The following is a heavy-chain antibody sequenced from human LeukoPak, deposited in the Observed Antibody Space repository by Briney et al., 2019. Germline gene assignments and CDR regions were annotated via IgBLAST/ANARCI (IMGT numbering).Heavy chain of an antibody. CDR1: GFTFSSYS. J-gene: IGHJ3*02. V-gene: IGHV3-21*01. CDR2: ISSSSSYI. CDR3: ARGGITMIVVVITGAFDI. Sequence: PGGSLRLSCAASGFTFSSYSMNWVRQAPGKGLEWVSSISSSSSYIYYADSVKGRFTISRDNAKNSLYLQMNSLRAEDTAVYYCARGGITMIVVVITGAFDIWGQGTMVTVSS. D-gene: IGHD3-22*01.